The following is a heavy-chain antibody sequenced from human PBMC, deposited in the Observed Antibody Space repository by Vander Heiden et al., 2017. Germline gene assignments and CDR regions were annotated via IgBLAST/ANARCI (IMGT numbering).Heavy chain of an antibody. D-gene: IGHD3-22*01. CDR2: MWYDGSYK. J-gene: IGHJ4*02. CDR1: GFTLSNYA. Sequence: QVQLVESGGGVVQPGRSLRLSCVASGFTLSNYANHWVRQAPGKGLEWVAVMWYDGSYKYYADSVKGRFTISRDSSKNTLYLQMDSLRAEDTALYYCARCPKFDTWFFDYWGQGTLVTVSS. V-gene: IGHV3-33*01. CDR3: ARCPKFDTWFFDY.